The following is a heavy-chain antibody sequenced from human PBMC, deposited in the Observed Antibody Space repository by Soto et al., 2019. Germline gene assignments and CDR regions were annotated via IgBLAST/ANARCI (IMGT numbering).Heavy chain of an antibody. Sequence: GGSLRLSCAASGFSFSSYAMSWVRQAPGKGLEWVSAIRDSGGSTYYADSVKGRFTISRDNSKNTLYLQMNSLRAEDTAVYYCAKSGTGAYYFDYWGQGTLVTVSS. CDR3: AKSGTGAYYFDY. V-gene: IGHV3-23*01. J-gene: IGHJ4*02. CDR1: GFSFSSYA. CDR2: IRDSGGST. D-gene: IGHD3-10*01.